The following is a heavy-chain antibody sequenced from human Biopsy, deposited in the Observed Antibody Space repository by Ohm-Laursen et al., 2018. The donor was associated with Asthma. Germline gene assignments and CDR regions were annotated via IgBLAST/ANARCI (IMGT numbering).Heavy chain of an antibody. V-gene: IGHV1-18*01. Sequence: SVKVSCKASGYTFNSAGITWVRQAPGQGLERMGWNSVYNGNTKVAQKLQDRVTMITDTSTSTAYMELRSLRSDDTAVYFCARAVDYSHYYGIDVWGQGTTVTVS. J-gene: IGHJ6*02. CDR3: ARAVDYSHYYGIDV. CDR1: GYTFNSAG. D-gene: IGHD3-10*01. CDR2: NSVYNGNT.